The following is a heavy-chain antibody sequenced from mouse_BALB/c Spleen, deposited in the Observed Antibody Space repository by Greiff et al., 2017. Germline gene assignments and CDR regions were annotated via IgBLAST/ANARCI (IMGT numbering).Heavy chain of an antibody. D-gene: IGHD2-14*01. CDR2: ISYSGST. V-gene: IGHV3-8*02. CDR3: ARDGGYRYEFAY. J-gene: IGHJ3*01. Sequence: VQLKESGPSLVKPSQTLSLTCSVTGVSFTSGYWNWIRKFPGNKLEYMGYISYSGSTYYNPSLKSRISITRDTSKNQYYLQLNTVTTEDTATYYCARDGGYRYEFAYWGQGTLVTVSA. CDR1: GVSFTSGY.